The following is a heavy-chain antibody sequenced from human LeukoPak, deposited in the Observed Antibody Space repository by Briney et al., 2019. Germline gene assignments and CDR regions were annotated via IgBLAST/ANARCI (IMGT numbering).Heavy chain of an antibody. Sequence: AGGSLRLSCAASGFTFSSYEMNWVRQAPGKGLEWVSYISSSGSTIYYADSVKGRFTISRDNAKNSLYLQMNSLRAEDTAVYYCAGGVITSPVDYWGQGTLVTVSS. V-gene: IGHV3-48*03. CDR1: GFTFSSYE. CDR2: ISSSGSTI. CDR3: AGGVITSPVDY. J-gene: IGHJ4*02. D-gene: IGHD3-22*01.